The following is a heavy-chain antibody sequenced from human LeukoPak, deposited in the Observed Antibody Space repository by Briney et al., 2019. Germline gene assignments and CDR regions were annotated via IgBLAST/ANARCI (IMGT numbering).Heavy chain of an antibody. D-gene: IGHD3-22*01. CDR3: VRGNYDNRGYSNAFDI. J-gene: IGHJ3*02. Sequence: PSQTLSLTCTVSGASITSSYWSWVRQPPGKRVEWSGFIYYNGNTNSNPSLKSRVTISADTSKNQFSLKLTSVTAADTAVYYCVRGNYDNRGYSNAFDIWGQGAMVTVSS. CDR2: IYYNGNT. V-gene: IGHV4-59*01. CDR1: GASITSSY.